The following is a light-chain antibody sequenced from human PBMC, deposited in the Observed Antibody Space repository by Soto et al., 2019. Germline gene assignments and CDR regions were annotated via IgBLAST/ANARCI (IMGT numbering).Light chain of an antibody. Sequence: AIRMTQSPSSFSASTGDRVTITCRASQGIASYLAWYQQKPGKAPKLLIYAASILQTGVPSRFSGSGSGTDFTLTISCLQSEDFPTYYCQQYYSYPRYTFGQGTKLEIK. V-gene: IGKV1-8*01. J-gene: IGKJ2*01. CDR1: QGIASY. CDR2: AAS. CDR3: QQYYSYPRYT.